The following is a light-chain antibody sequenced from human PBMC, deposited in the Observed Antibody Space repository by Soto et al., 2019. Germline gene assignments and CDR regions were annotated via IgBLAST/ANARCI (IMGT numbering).Light chain of an antibody. V-gene: IGKV1-5*03. CDR1: QSISSW. CDR2: KAS. J-gene: IGKJ1*01. Sequence: NQMTRAPCTVCASISDIAASSNRASQSISSWLAWYQQKPGKAPKLLIYKASSLESGVPSRFSGSGSGTEFTLTISSLQPDDFAPYYCQQYNSLWTFGQGTKVDIK. CDR3: QQYNSLWT.